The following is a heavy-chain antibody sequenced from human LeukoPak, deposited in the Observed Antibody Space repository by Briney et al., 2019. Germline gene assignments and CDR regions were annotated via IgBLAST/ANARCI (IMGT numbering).Heavy chain of an antibody. Sequence: GRSLRLSCAASGFTFSSYGMHWVRQAPGKGLEWVAVISYDGSNKYYADSVKGRFTISRDNSKNTLYLQMNSLRAEDTAVYYCAKDMWSGSYGPHQDYGMDVWGQGTTVTVSS. CDR2: ISYDGSNK. J-gene: IGHJ6*02. CDR1: GFTFSSYG. V-gene: IGHV3-30*18. CDR3: AKDMWSGSYGPHQDYGMDV. D-gene: IGHD3-10*01.